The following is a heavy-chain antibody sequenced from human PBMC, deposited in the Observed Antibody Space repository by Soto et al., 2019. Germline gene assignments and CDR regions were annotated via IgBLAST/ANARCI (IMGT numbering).Heavy chain of an antibody. CDR3: ASGSLWFGELFT. V-gene: IGHV3-48*04. D-gene: IGHD3-10*01. J-gene: IGHJ5*02. CDR1: GFTFSSYA. Sequence: PGGSLRLSCAASGFTFSSYAMSWVRQAPGKGLEWVSAISSSSGATYHADSVKGRFTISRDSAKNSLYLQMNSLRAEDTAVYYCASGSLWFGELFTWGQGTLVTSPQ. CDR2: ISSSSGAT.